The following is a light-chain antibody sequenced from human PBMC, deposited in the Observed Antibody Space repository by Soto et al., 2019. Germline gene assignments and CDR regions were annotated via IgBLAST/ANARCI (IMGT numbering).Light chain of an antibody. Sequence: DIHMTQSPSTLSASVGYRFTITCRASQTISNSLAWYQVKPGKAPKLLIHHASSLESGVPSRFRGSASGTEFTLTISSLQPDDFATYFCQQYSTYSWTFGQGTKVDIK. CDR1: QTISNS. CDR3: QQYSTYSWT. V-gene: IGKV1-5*01. J-gene: IGKJ1*01. CDR2: HAS.